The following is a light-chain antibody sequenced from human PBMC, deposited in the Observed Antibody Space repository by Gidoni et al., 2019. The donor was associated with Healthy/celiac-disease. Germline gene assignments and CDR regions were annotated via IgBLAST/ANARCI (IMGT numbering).Light chain of an antibody. CDR2: GAS. CDR3: QQYNNWPPYT. V-gene: IGKV3-15*01. Sequence: EIVLTQSPATLAVSPGERATLSCRASQSVSSNVAWYQQKPGQAPRLLIYGASTRATGIPARFSGSGCGTEFTITISSLQSEEFAGYYCQQYNNWPPYTFXQXTKLEIK. J-gene: IGKJ2*01. CDR1: QSVSSN.